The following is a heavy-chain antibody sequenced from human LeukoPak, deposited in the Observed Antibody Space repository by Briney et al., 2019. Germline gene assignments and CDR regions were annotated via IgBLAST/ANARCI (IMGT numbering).Heavy chain of an antibody. CDR2: IYSGGST. CDR3: ARDGGVDYYYYGMDV. D-gene: IGHD2-8*02. V-gene: IGHV3-66*02. Sequence: GGSLRLSCAASGFTVSSNYMSWVRQAPGKGLEWVSVIYSGGSTYYADSVKGRFTISRDNSKNTLYLQMNSLRAEDTAVYYCARDGGVDYYYYGMDVWGQGTTVTVSS. CDR1: GFTVSSNY. J-gene: IGHJ6*02.